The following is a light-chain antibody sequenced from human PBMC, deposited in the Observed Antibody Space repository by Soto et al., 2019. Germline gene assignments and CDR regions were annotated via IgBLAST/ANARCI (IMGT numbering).Light chain of an antibody. CDR1: QSVSSNY. V-gene: IGKV3-20*01. J-gene: IGKJ1*01. Sequence: DITLTQSPGTLSLSPGERATLSCRTSQSVSSNYLAWYQQKPGQAPRLLIYGASTRATGIPDRFSGSGSGADFTLTISRLEPEDFAVYYCQQYGTSFWTFGQGTKVDIK. CDR3: QQYGTSFWT. CDR2: GAS.